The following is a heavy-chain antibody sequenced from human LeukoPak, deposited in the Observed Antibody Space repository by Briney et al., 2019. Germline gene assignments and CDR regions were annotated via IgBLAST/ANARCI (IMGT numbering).Heavy chain of an antibody. CDR3: ARFPDSSGGRAFGI. Sequence: SETLSLTCTVSGGSISGYYWSWIRQPAGKGPEWIGRMYNSETINYNPSLKSRVTMSLDTSKNHFSLNVTSVTAADTAVYYCARFPDSSGGRAFGIWGKGTMVTVS. V-gene: IGHV4-4*07. CDR2: MYNSETI. J-gene: IGHJ3*02. D-gene: IGHD3-22*01. CDR1: GGSISGYY.